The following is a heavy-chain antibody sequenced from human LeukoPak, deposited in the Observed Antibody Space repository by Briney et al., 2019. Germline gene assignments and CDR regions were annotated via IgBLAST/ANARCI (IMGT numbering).Heavy chain of an antibody. Sequence: GGSLRLSCAASGFTFSSCAMSWVRQAPGKGLEWASAISGSGGSTYYADSVKGRFTISRDNSKNTLYLQMNSLRAEDTAVYYCAKDEYYYDSSGYQTDYWGQGTLVTVSS. CDR3: AKDEYYYDSSGYQTDY. D-gene: IGHD3-22*01. CDR1: GFTFSSCA. CDR2: ISGSGGST. J-gene: IGHJ4*02. V-gene: IGHV3-23*01.